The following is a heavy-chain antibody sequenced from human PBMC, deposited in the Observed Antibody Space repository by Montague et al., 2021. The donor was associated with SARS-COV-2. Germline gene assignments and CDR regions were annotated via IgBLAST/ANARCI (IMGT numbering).Heavy chain of an antibody. D-gene: IGHD3-10*01. J-gene: IGHJ6*03. CDR1: GTSFSGYY. CDR2: INHGGST. Sequence: SETLSLTCAVHGTSFSGYYWNWIRQPPGKGLEWIGEINHGGSTKYSPSLKSRLTISADTSKNQFSLKLTSVAAADTAVYYCARLRDGVVPSPILGVGRYYSAYYMDVWGRGTTVTVSS. CDR3: ARLRDGVVPSPILGVGRYYSAYYMDV. V-gene: IGHV4-34*01.